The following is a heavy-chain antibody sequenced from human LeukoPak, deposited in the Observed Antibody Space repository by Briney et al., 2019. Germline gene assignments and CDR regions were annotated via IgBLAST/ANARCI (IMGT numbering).Heavy chain of an antibody. J-gene: IGHJ4*02. Sequence: PGGSLRLSCAASGFTFGNYGMSWVRQAPGKGLEWVSAISGSGGSTYYADSVKGRFTISRDNSKNTLYLQMNSLRAEDTAVYYCARDQGGVGYWGQGTLVTVSS. CDR3: ARDQGGVGY. D-gene: IGHD3-16*01. CDR2: ISGSGGST. CDR1: GFTFGNYG. V-gene: IGHV3-23*01.